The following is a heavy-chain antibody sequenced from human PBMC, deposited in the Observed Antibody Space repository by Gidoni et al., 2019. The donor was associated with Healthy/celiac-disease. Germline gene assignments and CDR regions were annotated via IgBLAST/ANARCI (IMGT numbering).Heavy chain of an antibody. CDR1: GGSISSGSYY. J-gene: IGHJ5*02. CDR2: IYTSGST. Sequence: QVQLQESGPGLVKPSQTLSLTCTVPGGSISSGSYYWSWIRQPAGKGLEWIGRIYTSGSTNYNPSLKSRVTISVDTSKNQFSLKLSSVTAADTAVYYCAREKESYCSSTSCYLFDPWGQGTLVTVSS. CDR3: AREKESYCSSTSCYLFDP. V-gene: IGHV4-61*02. D-gene: IGHD2-2*01.